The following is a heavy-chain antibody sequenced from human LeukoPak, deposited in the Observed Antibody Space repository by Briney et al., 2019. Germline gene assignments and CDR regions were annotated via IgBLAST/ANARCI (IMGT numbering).Heavy chain of an antibody. CDR1: GFTFSSYK. CDR3: ARDLDIG. Sequence: GGSLRLSCAASGFTFSSYKMNWVRQAPGKGLEWVSYISSGGSTIYYADSVKGRFTISRDNAKNSLYLQMHSLRAEDTGVYYCARDLDIGWGQGTLVTVSS. D-gene: IGHD2-15*01. J-gene: IGHJ4*02. CDR2: ISSGGSTI. V-gene: IGHV3-48*03.